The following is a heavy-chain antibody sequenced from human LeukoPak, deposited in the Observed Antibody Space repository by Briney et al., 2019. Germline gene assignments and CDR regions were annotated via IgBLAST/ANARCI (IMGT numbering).Heavy chain of an antibody. CDR2: IYYSGST. CDR1: GGSISSYY. D-gene: IGHD6-13*01. CDR3: ARVRRGIAANWFDP. V-gene: IGHV4-59*01. J-gene: IGHJ5*02. Sequence: SETLSRTCTISGGSISSYYWSWIRQPPGKGLKWIGYIYYSGSTNYNPSLKSRVTISVDTSKNQFSLKLSSVTAADTAVYYCARVRRGIAANWFDPWGQGTLVTVSS.